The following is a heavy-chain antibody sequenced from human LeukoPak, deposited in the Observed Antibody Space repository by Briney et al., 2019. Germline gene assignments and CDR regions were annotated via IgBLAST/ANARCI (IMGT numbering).Heavy chain of an antibody. V-gene: IGHV1-69*04. CDR3: ARAQGGYYGSGSYHS. Sequence: SVKVSCKASGGTFSSYAISWVRQAPGQGLEWMGRIIPILGIANYAQKFQGRVTITADKSTSTAYMELSSLRSEDTAVYYCARAQGGYYGSGSYHSWGQGTLVTVSS. D-gene: IGHD3-10*01. J-gene: IGHJ4*02. CDR1: GGTFSSYA. CDR2: IIPILGIA.